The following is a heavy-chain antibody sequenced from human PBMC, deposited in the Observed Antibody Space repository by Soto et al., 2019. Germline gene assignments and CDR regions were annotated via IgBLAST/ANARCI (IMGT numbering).Heavy chain of an antibody. D-gene: IGHD3-10*01. CDR1: GYTFTTYY. CDR3: ATRVPAHY. V-gene: IGHV1-46*03. CDR2: ISPEGSRT. Sequence: ASVKVSCKASGYTFTTYYMLCVRQAPGPELEWLGIISPEGSRTSYAKNCQGRVCRPRDTPASTVYMELSRRRSWDTAVYYCATRVPAHYRGQGTLANVSS. J-gene: IGHJ4*02.